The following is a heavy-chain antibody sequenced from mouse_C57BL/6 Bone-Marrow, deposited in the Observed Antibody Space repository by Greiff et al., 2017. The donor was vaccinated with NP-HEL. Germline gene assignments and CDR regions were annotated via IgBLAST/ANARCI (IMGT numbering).Heavy chain of an antibody. Sequence: EVQLQESEGGLVQPGSSMKLSCTASGFTFSDYYMAWVRQVPEKGLEWVANINYDGSSTYYLDSLQSRFIISRDNAKNILYLQMSSLKSEDTATYYCAREGGLRRRTYAMDYGGQGTSVTVSS. V-gene: IGHV5-16*01. J-gene: IGHJ4*01. D-gene: IGHD2-4*01. CDR1: GFTFSDYY. CDR3: AREGGLRRRTYAMDY. CDR2: INYDGSST.